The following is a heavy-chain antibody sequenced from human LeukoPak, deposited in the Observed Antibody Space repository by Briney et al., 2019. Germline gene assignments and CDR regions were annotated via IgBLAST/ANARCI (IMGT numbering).Heavy chain of an antibody. CDR1: GYTFIDYY. V-gene: IGHV1-2*02. CDR2: INPNNGGT. Sequence: ASVKVSCKASGYTFIDYYIHWVRQAPGQGLEWMGWINPNNGGTNYAQKFQGRVTMPMDTSISTAYMELSRLTSDDTAVYYCARDPKIVHVAVNWFDPWGQGTLVTVSS. D-gene: IGHD2/OR15-2a*01. CDR3: ARDPKIVHVAVNWFDP. J-gene: IGHJ5*02.